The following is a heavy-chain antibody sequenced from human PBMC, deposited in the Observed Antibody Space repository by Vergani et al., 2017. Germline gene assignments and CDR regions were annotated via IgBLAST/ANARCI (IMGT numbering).Heavy chain of an antibody. V-gene: IGHV4-34*01. J-gene: IGHJ4*02. D-gene: IGHD3-22*01. CDR1: GGSFSGYY. Sequence: QVQLQQWGAGLLKPSETLSLTCAVYGGSFSGYYWSWIRQPPGKGLEWIGEINHSGSTNYNPSLKSRVTIAVDTSKNPFSLKLSSVTAADTAVYYCARVKTYYDDSSGATAPYYFDYWGQGTLVTVSS. CDR2: INHSGST. CDR3: ARVKTYYDDSSGATAPYYFDY.